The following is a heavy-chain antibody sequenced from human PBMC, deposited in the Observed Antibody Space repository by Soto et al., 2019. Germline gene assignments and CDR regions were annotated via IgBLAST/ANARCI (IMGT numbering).Heavy chain of an antibody. CDR2: ITSSSPYI. CDR3: ARVYGGSYYYYYGMDV. J-gene: IGHJ6*02. Sequence: GGSLRLSCAASGFIFSSYSMNWVHQAPGKGLEWVSSITSSSPYIYYADSVKGRFTISRDNAKNSLYLQMNSLRAEDTAVYYCARVYGGSYYYYYGMDVWGQGTTVTVSS. D-gene: IGHD1-26*01. V-gene: IGHV3-21*01. CDR1: GFIFSSYS.